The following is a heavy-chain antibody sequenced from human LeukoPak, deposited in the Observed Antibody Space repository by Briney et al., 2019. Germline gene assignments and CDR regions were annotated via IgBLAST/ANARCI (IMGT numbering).Heavy chain of an antibody. CDR1: GGSISSYY. J-gene: IGHJ4*02. V-gene: IGHV4-59*08. D-gene: IGHD3-10*01. CDR2: IYYSGST. CDR3: ARQGSPRLWLYDYFDY. Sequence: SETLSLTCTVSGGSISSYYWSWIRQPPGKGLEWIGYIYYSGSTNYNPSLKSRVTISVDTSKNQFSLKLSSVTAADTAVYYCARQGSPRLWLYDYFDYWGQGTLVTVSS.